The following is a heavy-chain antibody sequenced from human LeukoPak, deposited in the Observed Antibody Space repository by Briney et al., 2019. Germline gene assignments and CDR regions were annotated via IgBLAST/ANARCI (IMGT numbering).Heavy chain of an antibody. CDR3: ARRAPSHDFDD. Sequence: PGGSLRLSCAASGFTFSRYWMSWVRQAPGKGLEWVANIKQDGSEKYYADSVKGRFTISRDNAKNSLYLQMNSLRVEDTALYYCARRAPSHDFDDWGQGTLVTVSS. J-gene: IGHJ4*02. CDR1: GFTFSRYW. V-gene: IGHV3-7*01. CDR2: IKQDGSEK.